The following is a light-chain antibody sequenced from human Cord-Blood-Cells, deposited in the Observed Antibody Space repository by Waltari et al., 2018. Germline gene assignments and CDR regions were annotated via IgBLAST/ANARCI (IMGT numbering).Light chain of an antibody. V-gene: IGKV4-1*01. CDR3: QQYYSTPQT. J-gene: IGKJ1*01. CDR1: QSVLYSSNNKNY. CDR2: WAS. Sequence: DIVMTQSPDSLAVSLCERATINCKSSQSVLYSSNNKNYLAWYQQKPVQPPKLLIYWASTRESGVPDRFSGSGSGTDFTLTISSLQAEDVAVYYCQQYYSTPQTFGQGTKVEIK.